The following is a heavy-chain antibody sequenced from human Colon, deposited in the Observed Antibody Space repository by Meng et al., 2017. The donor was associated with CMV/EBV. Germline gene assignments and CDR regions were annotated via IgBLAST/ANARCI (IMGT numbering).Heavy chain of an antibody. CDR1: GDTFNGYY. Sequence: ASVKVSCKASGDTFNGYYMHWVRQAPGQGLEWMGWTNPNSGDTNYAQKFQGRVTMTRDTSMTTAYLELGSLRSDDTAVYYCAREGGGVRRQLYFYGLDVWGQGTTVTSP. J-gene: IGHJ6*02. V-gene: IGHV1-2*02. D-gene: IGHD3-16*01. CDR3: AREGGGVRRQLYFYGLDV. CDR2: TNPNSGDT.